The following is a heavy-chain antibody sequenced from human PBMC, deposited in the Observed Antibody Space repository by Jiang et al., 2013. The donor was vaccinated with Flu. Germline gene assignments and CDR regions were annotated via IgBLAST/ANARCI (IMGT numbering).Heavy chain of an antibody. CDR1: GFTVSSNY. Sequence: PGGSLRLSCAASGFTVSSNYMNWVRQAPGKGLEWVSTLYSGGSAYYADSAKGRFTISRHNSKNTLSLQMNSLRTDDSAVYYCVRGFGESPYYYGMDVWGLGTTVTVS. CDR2: LYSGGSA. D-gene: IGHD3-10*01. CDR3: VRGFGESPYYYGMDV. J-gene: IGHJ6*02. V-gene: IGHV3-53*04.